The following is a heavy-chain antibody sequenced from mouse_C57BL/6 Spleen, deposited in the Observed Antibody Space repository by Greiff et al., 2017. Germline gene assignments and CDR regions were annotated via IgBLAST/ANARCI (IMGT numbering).Heavy chain of an antibody. CDR1: GFTFSDYY. Sequence: VQRVESEGGLVQPGSSMKLSCTASGFTFSDYYMAWVRQVPEKGLEWVANINYDGSSTYYLDSLKSRFIISRDNAKNILYLQMSSLKSEDTATYYCARVDYYGTPYAMDYWGQGTSVTVSS. J-gene: IGHJ4*01. CDR3: ARVDYYGTPYAMDY. CDR2: INYDGSST. V-gene: IGHV5-16*01. D-gene: IGHD1-1*01.